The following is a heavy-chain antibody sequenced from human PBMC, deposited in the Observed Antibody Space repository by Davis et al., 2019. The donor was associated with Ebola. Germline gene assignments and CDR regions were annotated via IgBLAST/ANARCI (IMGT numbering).Heavy chain of an antibody. J-gene: IGHJ4*02. CDR3: TTEAGGSCFF. CDR2: IKIKTDGGTT. V-gene: IGHV3-15*01. Sequence: GESLKISCAASGFTFSNAWMSWVRQAPGRGLEWVGRIKIKTDGGTTDYAAPVKGRFTISRDDSKNTLYLQMNSLKTEDTAVYYCTTEAGGSCFFWGQGTLVTVSS. CDR1: GFTFSNAW. D-gene: IGHD2-15*01.